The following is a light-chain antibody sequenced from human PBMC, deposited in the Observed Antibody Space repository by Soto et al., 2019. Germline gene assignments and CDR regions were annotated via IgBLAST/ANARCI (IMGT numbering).Light chain of an antibody. V-gene: IGKV3-11*01. CDR2: EAS. CDR1: QSVHRY. J-gene: IGKJ5*01. CDR3: QHRSIWPVS. Sequence: EIVLTQSPATLSLSPGDRATLSCRASQSVHRYLAWYQQKPGQAPRLLMYEASNRATGIPATFSANGSGTDFTLTISSLEPEDFAVYYCQHRSIWPVSFGQGTRLEIK.